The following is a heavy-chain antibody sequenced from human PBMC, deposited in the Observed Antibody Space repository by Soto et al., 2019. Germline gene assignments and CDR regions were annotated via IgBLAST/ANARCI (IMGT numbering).Heavy chain of an antibody. CDR3: ARDLRNSGFDY. CDR2: IIPILGIA. V-gene: IGHV1-69*08. D-gene: IGHD7-27*01. J-gene: IGHJ4*02. Sequence: QVQLVQSRAEVKKPGSSVKVSCKASGGTFSSYTISWVRQAPGQGLEWMGRIIPILGIANYAQKFQGRVTITADKSTSTAYMELSSLRSEDTAVYYCARDLRNSGFDYWGQGTLVTVSS. CDR1: GGTFSSYT.